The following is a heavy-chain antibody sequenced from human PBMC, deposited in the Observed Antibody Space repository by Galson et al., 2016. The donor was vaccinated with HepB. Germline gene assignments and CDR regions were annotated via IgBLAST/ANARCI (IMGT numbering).Heavy chain of an antibody. Sequence: QSGAEVKKPGESLKISCTGSGYTFTRYWIGWVRQMPGQGLEWMGIIYPGDSDVRYSTSFQGQVSFSVDTSISTAYLQWTSLKASDTAMYYCATYYGDAFDCWGQGTLITVTS. D-gene: IGHD4-17*01. CDR3: ATYYGDAFDC. CDR1: GYTFTRYW. J-gene: IGHJ4*02. V-gene: IGHV5-51*01. CDR2: IYPGDSDV.